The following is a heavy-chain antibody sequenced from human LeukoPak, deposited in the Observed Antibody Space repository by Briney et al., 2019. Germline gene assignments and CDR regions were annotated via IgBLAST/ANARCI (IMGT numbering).Heavy chain of an antibody. CDR2: ISYSSETI. V-gene: IGHV3-9*01. D-gene: IGHD5-24*01. CDR3: AKDRGGGSQLGDAYDV. CDR1: GFTFSSYA. J-gene: IGHJ3*01. Sequence: GGSLRLSCAASGFTFSSYAMSWVRQAPGKGLEWVSGISYSSETIGYVGSVKGRFTISRDNVRKSLYLQMNSLRIEDTALYYCAKDRGGGSQLGDAYDVWGQGTMVSVSS.